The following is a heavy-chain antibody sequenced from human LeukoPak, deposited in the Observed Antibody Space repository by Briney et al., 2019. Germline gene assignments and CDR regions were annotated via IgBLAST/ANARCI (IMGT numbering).Heavy chain of an antibody. V-gene: IGHV3-33*01. CDR3: ARSTSSEYDIYHFDY. D-gene: IGHD3-9*01. CDR2: IWYDGNNK. Sequence: GGSLRLSCAASGFTFSSYGMHWVRQAQGKGLEWVAVIWYDGNNKYHADSVKGRFTISRDNSKNTLYLQMNSLRAEDTAVYYCARSTSSEYDIYHFDYWGQGTLVTVSS. CDR1: GFTFSSYG. J-gene: IGHJ4*02.